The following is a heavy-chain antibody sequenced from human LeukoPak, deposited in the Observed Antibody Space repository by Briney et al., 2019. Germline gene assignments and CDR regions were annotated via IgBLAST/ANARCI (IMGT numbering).Heavy chain of an antibody. J-gene: IGHJ4*02. V-gene: IGHV4-38-2*02. Sequence: PSETLSLTCTVSGYSISSGYYWGWIRQPPGKGLEWIGSIYHSGSTYYNPSLKSRVTISVDTSKNQFSLKLSSVTAADTAVYYCARERHEYGSFDYWGQGTLVTVSS. CDR3: ARERHEYGSFDY. CDR2: IYHSGST. D-gene: IGHD4-17*01. CDR1: GYSISSGYY.